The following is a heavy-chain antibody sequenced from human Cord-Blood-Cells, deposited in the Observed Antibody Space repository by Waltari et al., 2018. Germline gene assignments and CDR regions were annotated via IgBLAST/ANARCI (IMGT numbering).Heavy chain of an antibody. Sequence: EVQLVASGGGLVQPGGSLSLSCAASGFPVSSNYMSWVRQAPGQGLEWVSVIYSGGSTYYADSVKGRFTISRDNSKNTLYLQMNSLRAEDTAVYYCARVRYYYFDYWGQGTLVTVSS. CDR3: ARVRYYYFDY. CDR1: GFPVSSNY. V-gene: IGHV3-66*01. D-gene: IGHD1-1*01. J-gene: IGHJ4*02. CDR2: IYSGGST.